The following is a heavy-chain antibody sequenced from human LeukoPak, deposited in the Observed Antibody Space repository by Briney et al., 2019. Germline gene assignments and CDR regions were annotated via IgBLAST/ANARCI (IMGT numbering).Heavy chain of an antibody. Sequence: GGSLRLSCAASGFTFSSYWMHWVRQVPGKGLVWVSRINSDGSSTSYADSVKGRFTISRDNAKNTLYLQMNSLRAEDTAVYYCASGYSSDYGGNTYWGQGTLVTVSS. D-gene: IGHD4-23*01. CDR3: ASGYSSDYGGNTY. CDR1: GFTFSSYW. V-gene: IGHV3-74*01. CDR2: INSDGSST. J-gene: IGHJ4*02.